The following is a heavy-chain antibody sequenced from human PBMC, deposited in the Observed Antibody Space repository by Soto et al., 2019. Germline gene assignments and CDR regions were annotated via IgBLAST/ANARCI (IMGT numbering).Heavy chain of an antibody. Sequence: EVQLVESGGGLVKPGGSLRLSCAASGIPFSGYTMNWVRQAPGKGLEWVSCMSGSSSYIYYADSVKGRFTISRDNAKNTLYLQMNSLRAEDTAVYYCATTYGKSYYYYGLDIWGQGTTVTVSS. V-gene: IGHV3-21*01. CDR3: ATTYGKSYYYYGLDI. CDR1: GIPFSGYT. D-gene: IGHD3-10*01. J-gene: IGHJ6*02. CDR2: MSGSSSYI.